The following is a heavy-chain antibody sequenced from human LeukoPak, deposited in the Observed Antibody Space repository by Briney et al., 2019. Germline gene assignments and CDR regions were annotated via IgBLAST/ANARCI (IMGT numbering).Heavy chain of an antibody. D-gene: IGHD6-19*01. CDR2: IKQDGSEK. CDR3: VLTLAGKGGTFDY. CDR1: GFTFSSYW. J-gene: IGHJ4*02. Sequence: GGSLRLSFAASGFTFSSYWMSWVRQAPGKGLEWVANIKQDGSEKYYVDSVKGRFTISRDNAKNSLYLQMNSLRAEDTAVYYCVLTLAGKGGTFDYWGQGTLVTVSS. V-gene: IGHV3-7*01.